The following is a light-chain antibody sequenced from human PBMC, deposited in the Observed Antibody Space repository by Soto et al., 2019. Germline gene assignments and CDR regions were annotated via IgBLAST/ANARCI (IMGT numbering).Light chain of an antibody. V-gene: IGKV3-11*01. J-gene: IGKJ2*01. CDR2: DAA. CDR1: QSVSSY. Sequence: EIVLTQSPATLSLSPGERATLSCRASQSVSSYLAWYQQKSGQAPRHLLYDAANRATGIPARFSGGGSGTDYSITISSLEPEDFAVYYCLQRSNWPMYTFGQGTKLEIK. CDR3: LQRSNWPMYT.